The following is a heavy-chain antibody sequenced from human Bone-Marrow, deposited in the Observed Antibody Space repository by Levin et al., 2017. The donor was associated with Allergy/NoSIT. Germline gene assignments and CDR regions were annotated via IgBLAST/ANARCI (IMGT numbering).Heavy chain of an antibody. V-gene: IGHV3-23*01. D-gene: IGHD3-16*02. Sequence: GGSLRLSCAASGFMFSSLAMSWVRQAPGKGLEWVSTIGSIGTSTYYADSVKGRFTISRANARDIVYLQMNSLRVDDTALYYCAKGEDTSLSQFAYWGQGTRVTVSS. CDR3: AKGEDTSLSQFAY. CDR2: IGSIGTST. J-gene: IGHJ4*02. CDR1: GFMFSSLA.